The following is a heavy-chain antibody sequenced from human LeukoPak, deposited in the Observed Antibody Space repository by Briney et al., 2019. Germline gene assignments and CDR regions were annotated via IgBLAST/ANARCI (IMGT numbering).Heavy chain of an antibody. CDR1: GGSISSSDYY. CDR2: IYYSRSN. V-gene: IGHV4-39*02. CDR3: ATLPWCNVGQCYSHDH. D-gene: IGHD2-15*01. Sequence: SETLSLTCTVSGGSISSSDYYWGWIRQPPGEGLAWIVTIYYSRSNYYAPYLQIRITISVDASKNHFSLKLSSVTAADTALYYCATLPWCNVGQCYSHDHWGQRTLVAVAS. J-gene: IGHJ5*02.